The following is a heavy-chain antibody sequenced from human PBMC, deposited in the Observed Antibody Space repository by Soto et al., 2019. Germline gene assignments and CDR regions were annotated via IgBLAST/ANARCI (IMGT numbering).Heavy chain of an antibody. CDR2: IYYSGST. V-gene: IGHV4-59*01. Sequence: PSETLSLTCTVSGGSISSYYWSWIRQPPGKGLEWIGYIYYSGSTNYNPSLKSRVTISVDTSKNQFSLKLSSVTAADTAVYYCARDPLGRVRGVNSSVYYGMDVWGQGTTVTVSS. J-gene: IGHJ6*02. CDR1: GGSISSYY. D-gene: IGHD3-10*01. CDR3: ARDPLGRVRGVNSSVYYGMDV.